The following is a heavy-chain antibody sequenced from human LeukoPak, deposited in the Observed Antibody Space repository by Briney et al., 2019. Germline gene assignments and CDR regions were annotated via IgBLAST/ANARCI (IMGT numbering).Heavy chain of an antibody. CDR1: GFTFSGSA. V-gene: IGHV3-73*01. J-gene: IGHJ4*02. CDR3: TRHVPNSGYANFDY. Sequence: GGSLTLSCAASGFTFSGSAMLWVRQASGKGLEWVGRRSKANSYATAYGASVKGRFTISRDDSKNTAYLQMNSLKTEDTAVYYCTRHVPNSGYANFDYWGQGTLVTVSS. D-gene: IGHD5-12*01. CDR2: RSKANSYAT.